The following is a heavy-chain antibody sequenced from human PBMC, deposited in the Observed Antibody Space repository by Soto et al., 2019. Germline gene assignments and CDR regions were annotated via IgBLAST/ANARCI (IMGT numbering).Heavy chain of an antibody. D-gene: IGHD6-13*01. CDR2: INHSGST. CDR3: ASSYSSSWYYFDY. V-gene: IGHV4-34*01. J-gene: IGHJ4*02. CDR1: GGSFSGYY. Sequence: SETLSLTCAVYGGSFSGYYWSWIRQPPGKGLEWIGEINHSGSTNYNPSLKSRVTISVDTPKNQFSLKLSSVTAADTAVYYCASSYSSSWYYFDYWGQGTLVTVSS.